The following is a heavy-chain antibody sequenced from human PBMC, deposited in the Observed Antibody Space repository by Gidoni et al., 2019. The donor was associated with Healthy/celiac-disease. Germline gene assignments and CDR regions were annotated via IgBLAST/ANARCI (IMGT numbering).Heavy chain of an antibody. CDR2: IIPILGIA. CDR1: GGPFSSYT. Sequence: QVQLVQSGAEVKKPGSSVKVSCKASGGPFSSYTLSWVRQATGQGLEWMGRIIPILGIANYAQKFQGRVTITADKSTSTAYMELSSLRSEDTAVYYCAGGAISAARDAFDIWGQGTMVTVSS. D-gene: IGHD3-9*01. CDR3: AGGAISAARDAFDI. V-gene: IGHV1-69*02. J-gene: IGHJ3*02.